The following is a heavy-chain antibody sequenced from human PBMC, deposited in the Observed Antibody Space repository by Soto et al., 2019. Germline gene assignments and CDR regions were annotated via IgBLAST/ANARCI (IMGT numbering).Heavy chain of an antibody. CDR3: ARSVIAAGPRWFDP. V-gene: IGHV1-69*13. Sequence: GASVKVSCKASGGTCSSYAISWVRQAPGQGLEWMGGIIPIFGTANYAQKFQGRVTITADESTSTAYMELSSLRSEDTAVYDCARSVIAAGPRWFDPWGHGTLVTVSS. D-gene: IGHD6-13*01. CDR2: IIPIFGTA. J-gene: IGHJ5*02. CDR1: GGTCSSYA.